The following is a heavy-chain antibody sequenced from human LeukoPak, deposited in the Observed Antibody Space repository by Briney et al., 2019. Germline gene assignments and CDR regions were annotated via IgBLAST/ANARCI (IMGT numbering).Heavy chain of an antibody. CDR1: GFTFSNNW. J-gene: IGHJ4*02. CDR3: AREGDIPGSFDY. D-gene: IGHD2-15*01. V-gene: IGHV3-7*01. CDR2: VKKDGSEK. Sequence: GGSLRLSCAASGFTFSNNWMTWVRQAPGKGLEWVASVKKDGSEKYYVDSVKGRFTISRDNAKNSLYLQMNSLRAEDTAVYYCAREGDIPGSFDYWGQGTLVTFSS.